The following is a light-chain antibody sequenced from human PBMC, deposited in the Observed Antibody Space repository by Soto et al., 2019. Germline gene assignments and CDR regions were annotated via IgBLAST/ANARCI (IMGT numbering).Light chain of an antibody. V-gene: IGKV3-20*01. CDR2: GAS. CDR1: QSVSSNY. Sequence: EIVLTQSPGTLSLSPGERATLSCRASQSVSSNYLAWYQQKPGQAPRLLIYGASSRATGIPDRFSGSGSGTDFTLTISRLEPEDFAVYICQQYGSSSWTFGQGTKVEI. CDR3: QQYGSSSWT. J-gene: IGKJ1*01.